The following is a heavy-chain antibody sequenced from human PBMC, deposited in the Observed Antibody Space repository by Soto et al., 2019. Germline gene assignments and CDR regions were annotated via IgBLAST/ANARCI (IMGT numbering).Heavy chain of an antibody. CDR1: GFTFSDYS. J-gene: IGHJ4*02. CDR3: ARGGQYDSRGYYHPFDY. V-gene: IGHV3-21*04. Sequence: EVQLAESGGGPVKPGGSLRLSCVVSGFTFSDYSMNWVRQAPGKGLEWVSSITKSGSMSYADSMKVRFTISRDNAKNSLHLQMSGLSAEDTAVYYCARGGQYDSRGYYHPFDYWGQGTLVTVSS. CDR2: ITKSGSM. D-gene: IGHD3-22*01.